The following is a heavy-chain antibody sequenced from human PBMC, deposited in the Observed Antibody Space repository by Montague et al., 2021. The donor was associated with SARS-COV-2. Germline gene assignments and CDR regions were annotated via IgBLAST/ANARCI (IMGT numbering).Heavy chain of an antibody. V-gene: IGHV4-59*01. Sequence: SETLSLTCTVSGGSITSYYWTWIRQPPGKGLEWVGRIYYNGSTIYNPSLKSRVTISVDTSKNQFSLKLTSVTAADTAVYYCARGRDGYYHRSALFDYWGQGTLVTVSS. CDR1: GGSITSYY. CDR3: ARGRDGYYHRSALFDY. CDR2: IYYNGST. J-gene: IGHJ4*02. D-gene: IGHD3-22*01.